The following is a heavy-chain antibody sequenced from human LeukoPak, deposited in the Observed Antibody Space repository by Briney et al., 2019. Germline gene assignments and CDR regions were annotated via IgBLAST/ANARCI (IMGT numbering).Heavy chain of an antibody. D-gene: IGHD2-21*02. CDR3: ARGAGAMTYRWFDP. Sequence: ASVKVSCEASGYTFTSYGISWVRQAPGQGLEWMGWISAYNGNTNYAQKLQGRATMTTDTSTSTAYMELRSLRSDDTAVYYCARGAGAMTYRWFDPWGQGTLVTVSS. CDR1: GYTFTSYG. J-gene: IGHJ5*02. V-gene: IGHV1-18*01. CDR2: ISAYNGNT.